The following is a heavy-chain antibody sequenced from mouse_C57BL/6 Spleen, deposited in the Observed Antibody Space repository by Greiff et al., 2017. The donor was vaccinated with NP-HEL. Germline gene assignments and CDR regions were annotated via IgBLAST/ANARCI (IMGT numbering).Heavy chain of an antibody. D-gene: IGHD1-1*01. CDR3: ARSDYGSNQAWFAD. Sequence: VQLQQPGAELVKPGASVKMSCKASGYTFTSYWITWVKQRPGQGLEWIGDIYPGSGSTNYNEKFKGKATLTVDTSSSTAYMQLSSLTSEDSAVYYCARSDYGSNQAWFADWGKGTLVTVSA. J-gene: IGHJ3*01. CDR2: IYPGSGST. V-gene: IGHV1-55*01. CDR1: GYTFTSYW.